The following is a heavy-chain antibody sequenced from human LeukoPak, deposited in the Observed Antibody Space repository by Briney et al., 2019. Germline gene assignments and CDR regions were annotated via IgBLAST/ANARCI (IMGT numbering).Heavy chain of an antibody. D-gene: IGHD6-19*01. CDR1: GFTFSSYS. CDR2: ISSSSSYI. Sequence: GGSLRLSCAASGFTFSSYSMNWVRQAPGKGLEWVSSISSSSSYIYYADSVKGRFTISRDNAKNSLYLQMNSLRAEDTAVYYCSREPRYSSGWYRGGNWFDPWGRGTLVTVVS. CDR3: SREPRYSSGWYRGGNWFDP. J-gene: IGHJ5*02. V-gene: IGHV3-21*04.